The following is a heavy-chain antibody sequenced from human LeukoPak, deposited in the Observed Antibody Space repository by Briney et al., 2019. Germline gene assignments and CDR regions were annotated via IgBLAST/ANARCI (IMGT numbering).Heavy chain of an antibody. V-gene: IGHV4-34*01. CDR3: ARGSWQLAEEVY. CDR2: INHSGST. J-gene: IGHJ4*02. Sequence: SETLSLTCAVYGGSFTDYYWSWIRQPPGRGLEWIGEINHSGSTNYNSSLKSRVTISVDTTNSQFSLRLNSVTAADTAVYYCARGSWQLAEEVYWGQGTLVTVSS. D-gene: IGHD6-6*01. CDR1: GGSFTDYY.